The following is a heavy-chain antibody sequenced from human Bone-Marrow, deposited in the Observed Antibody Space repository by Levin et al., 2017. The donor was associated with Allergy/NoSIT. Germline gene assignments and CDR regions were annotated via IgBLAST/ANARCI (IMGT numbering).Heavy chain of an antibody. D-gene: IGHD3-3*01. V-gene: IGHV3-53*01. J-gene: IGHJ5*01. CDR2: IYSGGST. CDR3: ARTHYDFWGGYYLGWFDS. CDR1: GFTVSSNY. Sequence: LSLTCAASGFTVSSNYMTWVRQAPGKGLEWVSVIYSGGSTYYADSVKGRFTISRDNSRNTLYLQMSSLRAEDTAMYYCARTHYDFWGGYYLGWFDSWGQGTLVTVSS.